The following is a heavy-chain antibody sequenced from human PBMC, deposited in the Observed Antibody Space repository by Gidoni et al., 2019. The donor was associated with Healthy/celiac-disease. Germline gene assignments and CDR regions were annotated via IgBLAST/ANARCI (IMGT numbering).Heavy chain of an antibody. CDR1: GYSFTSYW. CDR2: IYPGDSDT. Sequence: EVQLVQSGAEVKKPGESLKISCKGSGYSFTSYWIGWVRQMPGKGLEWMGIIYPGDSDTRYSPSFQGQVTISADKSISTAYLQWSSLKASDTAMYYCARHEVYLAAAVYFQHWGQGTLVTVSS. CDR3: ARHEVYLAAAVYFQH. J-gene: IGHJ1*01. D-gene: IGHD6-13*01. V-gene: IGHV5-51*01.